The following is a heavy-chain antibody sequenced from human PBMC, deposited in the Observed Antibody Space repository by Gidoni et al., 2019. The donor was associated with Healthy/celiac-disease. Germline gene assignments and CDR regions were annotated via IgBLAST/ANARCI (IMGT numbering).Heavy chain of an antibody. J-gene: IGHJ4*02. CDR2: INHSGST. D-gene: IGHD6-19*01. Sequence: QVQLQQWGAGLLPPSETLSLTCAVYGGSFSGYSWSWIRQPPGKGMQCIGEINHSGSTKYNPSLNTRVTSSVDTSKNQFSLKLRAVTAADKTVYYCARGRRDGQWLYGFDYWGQGNLVTVSS. CDR3: ARGRRDGQWLYGFDY. V-gene: IGHV4-34*01. CDR1: GGSFSGYS.